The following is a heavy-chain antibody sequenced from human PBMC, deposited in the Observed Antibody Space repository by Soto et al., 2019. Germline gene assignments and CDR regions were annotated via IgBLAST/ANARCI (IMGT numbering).Heavy chain of an antibody. CDR3: ARDSGRDSSGYLDY. CDR1: GGSFTNYA. D-gene: IGHD3-22*01. Sequence: QVHLVQSGAEVRKPGSSVKVSCKASGGSFTNYAINWVRQAPGQGLEWMGGIVPIFGTTNYAQQLQGRATITADESTSIAHLELSSLTSQDTAVYYWARDSGRDSSGYLDYWGQGTLVTVSS. V-gene: IGHV1-69*12. J-gene: IGHJ4*02. CDR2: IVPIFGTT.